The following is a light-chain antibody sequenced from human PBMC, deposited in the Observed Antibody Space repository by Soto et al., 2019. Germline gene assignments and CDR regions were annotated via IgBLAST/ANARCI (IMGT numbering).Light chain of an antibody. CDR3: CAFSSSSYVI. V-gene: IGLV2-23*01. Sequence: QSALTQPASVSGSPGQTITISCTGTSTDIGSYDLVSWYQQHPGKVPKLMIYEGSKRPSGVSYRVSASKSGNTASLTISGLQAEDEADYYCCAFSSSSYVIFGGGTQLTVL. J-gene: IGLJ2*01. CDR2: EGS. CDR1: STDIGSYDL.